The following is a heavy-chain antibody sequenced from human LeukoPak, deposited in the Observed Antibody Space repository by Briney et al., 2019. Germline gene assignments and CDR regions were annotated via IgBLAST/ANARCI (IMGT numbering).Heavy chain of an antibody. CDR2: IRYDGSNK. V-gene: IGHV3-30*02. D-gene: IGHD2-2*01. CDR3: AKDHVPAAAEYYFDY. CDR1: GFTFSSYG. J-gene: IGHJ4*02. Sequence: PGGSLRLSCAASGFTFSSYGMHWVRQAPGKGLEWVAFIRYDGSNKYYADSVKGRFTISRDNSKNTLYLQMNSLRAEDTAVYYCAKDHVPAAAEYYFDYWGQGTLVTVSS.